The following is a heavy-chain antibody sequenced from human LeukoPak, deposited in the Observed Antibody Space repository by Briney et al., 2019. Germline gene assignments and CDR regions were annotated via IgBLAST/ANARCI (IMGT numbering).Heavy chain of an antibody. CDR1: GFTFSTYA. CDR2: ISTNGDST. V-gene: IGHV3-64*02. J-gene: IGHJ4*02. CDR3: ARVDGSPDY. D-gene: IGHD2-15*01. Sequence: GGSLRLSCAASGFTFSTYAMHWVRQAPGKGLEYVSAISTNGDSTYYADSVKGRFTISRDNSKNTLFLQMGSLRADDMAVYYCARVDGSPDYWGQGTLVTVSP.